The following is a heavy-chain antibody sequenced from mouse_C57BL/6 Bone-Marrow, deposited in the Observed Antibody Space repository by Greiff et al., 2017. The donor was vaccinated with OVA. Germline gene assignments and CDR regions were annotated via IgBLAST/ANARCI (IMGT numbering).Heavy chain of an antibody. Sequence: QVQLKESGAELVKPGASVKLSCKASGYTFTEYTIHWVKQRSGQGLEWIGWFYPGSGSIKYNEKFKDKATLTADKSSSTVYMELSRLTSEDSAVYFCARHEDWGLYDGYYWYFDVWGTGTTVTVSS. J-gene: IGHJ1*03. CDR3: ARHEDWGLYDGYYWYFDV. D-gene: IGHD2-3*01. CDR1: GYTFTEYT. CDR2: FYPGSGSI. V-gene: IGHV1-62-2*01.